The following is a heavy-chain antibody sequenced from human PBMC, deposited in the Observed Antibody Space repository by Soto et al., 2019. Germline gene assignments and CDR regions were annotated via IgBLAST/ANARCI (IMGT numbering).Heavy chain of an antibody. CDR1: GYAFSIYY. Sequence: GASVKVSCKASGYAFSIYYLHWVRQAPGQGLEWMGIINPSGKSTTYAQKFQGRVTMTSNTSTNTVYMELSSLRSDDTAVYYCAREKGGTYPSFDYWGRGTLVTVSS. D-gene: IGHD1-1*01. CDR3: AREKGGTYPSFDY. CDR2: INPSGKST. V-gene: IGHV1-46*01. J-gene: IGHJ4*02.